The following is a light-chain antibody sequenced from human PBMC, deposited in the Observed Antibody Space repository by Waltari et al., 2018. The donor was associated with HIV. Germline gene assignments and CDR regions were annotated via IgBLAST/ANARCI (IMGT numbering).Light chain of an antibody. V-gene: IGLV3-1*01. CDR2: QDT. CDR1: ALGDTY. CDR3: QAWDSKTAYV. J-gene: IGLJ1*01. Sequence: SYDLTQPPSVSVSPGQTATITCSGDALGDTYACWYQQKPGQSPILVIYQDTKRPSGIPERFSGSISGNTATLTISGTQAMDEADYYCQAWDSKTAYVFGTGTKVTVL.